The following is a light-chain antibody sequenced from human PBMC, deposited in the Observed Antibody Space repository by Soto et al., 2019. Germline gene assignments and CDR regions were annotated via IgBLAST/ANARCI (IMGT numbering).Light chain of an antibody. CDR3: QQTYTSVAT. Sequence: DIQVTQSPSSLSASVGDSVTLSCQTSQRVDSYIHWYQHQSGKPPKLLIYAASTLQDGVPSRFSGGGSGTAFSLIITGLQPGDSATYYCQQTYTSVATFGQGTKVGIK. J-gene: IGKJ1*01. CDR1: QRVDSY. V-gene: IGKV1-39*01. CDR2: AAS.